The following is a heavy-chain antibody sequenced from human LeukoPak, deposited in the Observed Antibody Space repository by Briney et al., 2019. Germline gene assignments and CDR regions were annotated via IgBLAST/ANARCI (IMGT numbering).Heavy chain of an antibody. J-gene: IGHJ3*02. CDR3: AKDRLMGSAFDI. CDR1: GFIFDDYA. Sequence: GGSLRLSCAASGFIFDDYAMYWVRQAPGKGLEWVSLIRWDGGRAYYADSVKGRFTISRDNSKNTLYLQMNSLRAEDTAVYYCAKDRLMGSAFDIWGQGTMVTVSS. D-gene: IGHD2-8*01. CDR2: IRWDGGRA. V-gene: IGHV3-43D*03.